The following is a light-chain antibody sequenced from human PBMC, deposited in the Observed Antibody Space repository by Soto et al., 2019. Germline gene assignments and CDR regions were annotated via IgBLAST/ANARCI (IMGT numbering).Light chain of an antibody. Sequence: EIVLTQSPGTLSLSPGERATLSCRASQSITSSYLAWYQQKPGQAPRLLMYGASIRITGIPDRFSGSGSGTDFPLTISRLEPEDFAVYYCQQYGSSPRTFGQGTKVEIK. J-gene: IGKJ1*01. CDR1: QSITSSY. CDR3: QQYGSSPRT. CDR2: GAS. V-gene: IGKV3-20*01.